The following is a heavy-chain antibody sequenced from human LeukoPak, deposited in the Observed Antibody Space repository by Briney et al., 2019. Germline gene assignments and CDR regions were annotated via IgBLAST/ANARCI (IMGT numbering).Heavy chain of an antibody. D-gene: IGHD3-3*01. V-gene: IGHV3-9*01. Sequence: PGRSLRLSCAASGFTFDDYAMHWVRLAPGKGLEWVSGINWRSDTIVYADSVKGRFAISRDNAKNSLYLQMNSLRAEDTAVYYCARDRVDVTIFGVVAVNDYWGQGTLVTVSS. J-gene: IGHJ4*02. CDR2: INWRSDTI. CDR3: ARDRVDVTIFGVVAVNDY. CDR1: GFTFDDYA.